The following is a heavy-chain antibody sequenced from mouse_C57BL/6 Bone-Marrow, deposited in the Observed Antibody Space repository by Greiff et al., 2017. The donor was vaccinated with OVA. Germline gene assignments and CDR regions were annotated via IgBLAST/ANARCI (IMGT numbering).Heavy chain of an antibody. D-gene: IGHD2-2*01. V-gene: IGHV14-4*01. Sequence: VQLQQSGAELVRPGASVKLSCTASGFNIKDDYMHWVKQRPEQGLEWIGWIDPANGDTEYASKFQGTATITADTSSNTAYLQLSSLTSEDTAVYYCTAIYYGYDDYFDYWGQGTTLTVSS. CDR3: TAIYYGYDDYFDY. J-gene: IGHJ2*01. CDR2: IDPANGDT. CDR1: GFNIKDDY.